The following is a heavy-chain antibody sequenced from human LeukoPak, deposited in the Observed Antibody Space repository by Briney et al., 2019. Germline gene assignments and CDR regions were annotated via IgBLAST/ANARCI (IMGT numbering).Heavy chain of an antibody. CDR1: GYSISSGYY. CDR3: ARDGGYSRY. J-gene: IGHJ4*02. V-gene: IGHV4-38-2*02. Sequence: SETLSLTCAVSGYSISSGYYWGWIRQPPGKGLEWIGSIYHSGSTYYNPSLKSRVTISVDTSKNQFSLKLNSVTAADTAVYYCARDGGYSRYWGQGTLVTVSS. D-gene: IGHD6-13*01. CDR2: IYHSGST.